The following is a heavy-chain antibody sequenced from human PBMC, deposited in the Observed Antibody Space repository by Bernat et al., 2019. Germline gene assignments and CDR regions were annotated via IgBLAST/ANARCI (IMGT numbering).Heavy chain of an antibody. CDR2: ISYDGSNK. V-gene: IGHV3-30*03. CDR3: ARSLIAAAGTGFDP. CDR1: GFTFSSYG. Sequence: QVQLVESGGGMVQPGRSLRLSCAASGFTFSSYGMHWVRQAPGKGLEWVAVISYDGSNKYYADSVKGRFTISRDNSKNTLYLQMNSLRAEDTAVYYCARSLIAAAGTGFDPWGQGTLVTVSS. J-gene: IGHJ5*02. D-gene: IGHD6-13*01.